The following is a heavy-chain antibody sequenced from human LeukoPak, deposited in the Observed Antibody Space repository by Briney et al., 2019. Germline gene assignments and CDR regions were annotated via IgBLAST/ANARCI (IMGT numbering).Heavy chain of an antibody. CDR3: ARSFGVGCVTSCYYYYYMDV. Sequence: SVKVSCKASGGTFISYAISWVRQAPGQGLEWMGGIIPIFGTANYAQKFQGRVTITTDESTSTAYMELSSLRSEDTAVYYCARSFGVGCVTSCYYYYYMDVWGKGTTVTVSS. CDR1: GGTFISYA. D-gene: IGHD2-2*01. CDR2: IIPIFGTA. J-gene: IGHJ6*03. V-gene: IGHV1-69*05.